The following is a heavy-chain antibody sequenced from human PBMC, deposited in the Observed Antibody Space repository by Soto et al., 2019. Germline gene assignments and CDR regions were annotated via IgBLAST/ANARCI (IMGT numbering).Heavy chain of an antibody. D-gene: IGHD3-3*01. CDR3: ARGWVERLPRQPPSDY. CDR1: GFAFSAYA. CDR2: VSGTGRTT. V-gene: IGHV3-23*01. Sequence: EVQLLESGGALVQPGGSLRLSCAASGFAFSAYAMNWVRHTPGKGLEWVSSVSGTGRTTYHADSVKGRFTMSRDNSKDTVYLQMNSLRADDTAVYYCARGWVERLPRQPPSDYWGQGTLVTVSS. J-gene: IGHJ4*02.